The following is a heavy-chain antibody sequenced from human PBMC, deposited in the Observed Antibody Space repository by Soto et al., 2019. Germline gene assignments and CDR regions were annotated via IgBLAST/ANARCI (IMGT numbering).Heavy chain of an antibody. CDR2: INHSGST. D-gene: IGHD6-13*01. J-gene: IGHJ4*02. V-gene: IGHV4-34*01. CDR3: ARVGQLAYFDY. Sequence: QVQLQQWGAGLLKPSETLSLTCAVYGGSFSGYYWSWIRQPPGKGLEWIGEINHSGSTNYNPSLKSRVTISVDTSKNQFSLKLSSVTAADTAVYYCARVGQLAYFDYWGQGTLVTVSS. CDR1: GGSFSGYY.